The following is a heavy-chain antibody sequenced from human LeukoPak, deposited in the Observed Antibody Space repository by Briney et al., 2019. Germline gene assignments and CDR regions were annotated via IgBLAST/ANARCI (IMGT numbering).Heavy chain of an antibody. CDR2: IYYSGST. V-gene: IGHV4-39*07. CDR3: ARHAPLRYFDF. CDR1: GGSISVSNYY. Sequence: SGTLSLTCTVSGGSISVSNYYWGWIRQPPEKGLEWIGSIYYSGSTNYNPSLKSRVTISVDTSKKQFSLNLTSLTAADTAVYFCARHAPLRYFDFWGQGILVTVSS. J-gene: IGHJ4*02. D-gene: IGHD3-9*01.